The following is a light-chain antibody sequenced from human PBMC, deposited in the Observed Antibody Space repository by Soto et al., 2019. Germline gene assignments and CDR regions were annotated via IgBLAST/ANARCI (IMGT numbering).Light chain of an antibody. Sequence: EIVLTQSPATLSLSPGERATISCRASQSVSSYLAWYQQKPGKAPKLLIYEASTIETEVPSRFSGSGSGTEFTLTISSLQPDDFAAYYCQQRNSCPFTFGQGTRLEIK. CDR2: EAS. J-gene: IGKJ5*01. CDR3: QQRNSCPFT. V-gene: IGKV3-11*01. CDR1: QSVSSY.